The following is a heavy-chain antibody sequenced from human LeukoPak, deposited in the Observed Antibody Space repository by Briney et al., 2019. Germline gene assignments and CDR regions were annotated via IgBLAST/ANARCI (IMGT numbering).Heavy chain of an antibody. V-gene: IGHV4-30-4*08. CDR1: GGSISSGDYY. CDR2: IYYSGST. Sequence: SETLSLTCTVSGGSISSGDYYWSWIRQPPGKGLEWIGYIYYSGSTYYNPSLKSRVTISVDTSKNQFSLKLSSVTAADTAVYYCARDLMGIMVRRGFDPWGQGTLVTVSS. CDR3: ARDLMGIMVRRGFDP. D-gene: IGHD3-10*01. J-gene: IGHJ5*02.